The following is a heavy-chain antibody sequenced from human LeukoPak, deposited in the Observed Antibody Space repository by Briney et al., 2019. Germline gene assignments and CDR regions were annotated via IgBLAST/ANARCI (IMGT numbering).Heavy chain of an antibody. CDR2: INAGNGNT. D-gene: IGHD6-13*01. CDR3: ARDPGSSWSQGWFDP. Sequence: ASVKVSCKASGYTFTSYAMHWVRQAPGQRLEWMGWINAGNGNTKYSQKFQGRVTMTTDTSTSTAYMELRSLRSDDTAVYYCARDPGSSWSQGWFDPWGQGTLVTVSS. V-gene: IGHV1-3*01. J-gene: IGHJ5*02. CDR1: GYTFTSYA.